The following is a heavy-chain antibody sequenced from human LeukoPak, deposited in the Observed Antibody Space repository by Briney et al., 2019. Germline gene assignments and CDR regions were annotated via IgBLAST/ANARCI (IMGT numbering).Heavy chain of an antibody. J-gene: IGHJ4*02. V-gene: IGHV3-64*01. CDR3: ARDSRGSSGYTFDY. D-gene: IGHD3-22*01. CDR1: GFTFSYYA. CDR2: ISSNGGST. Sequence: GGSLRLSCAASGFTFSYYAMHWVRQAPGKGLEYVSAISSNGGSTYYANSVRDRFIISRDNSKNTLYLQMGSLRSEDMAVYYWARDSRGSSGYTFDYWGQGTLVTVSS.